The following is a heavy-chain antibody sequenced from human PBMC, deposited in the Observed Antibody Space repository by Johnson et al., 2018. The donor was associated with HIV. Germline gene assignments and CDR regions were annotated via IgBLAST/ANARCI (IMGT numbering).Heavy chain of an antibody. CDR2: ISYDGSNK. J-gene: IGHJ3*02. CDR3: ARARGAFDI. CDR1: GFTVSSNY. V-gene: IGHV3-30*03. Sequence: QVQLVESGGGVVQPGGSLRLSCAASGFTVSSNYMSWVRQAPGKGLEWVAVISYDGSNKYYADSVKGRFTISRDNSKNTLYLQMNSLRAEDTAVYYCARARGAFDIWGQGTMVTVSS.